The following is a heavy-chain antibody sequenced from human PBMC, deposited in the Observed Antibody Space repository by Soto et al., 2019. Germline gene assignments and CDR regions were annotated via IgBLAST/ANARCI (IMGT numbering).Heavy chain of an antibody. V-gene: IGHV3-49*03. D-gene: IGHD3-3*01. J-gene: IGHJ4*02. CDR2: IRSKAYGGTT. Sequence: PGGPLRLSSTASVFTSGDDAMSWFRQAPGKGLEGVGFIRSKAYGGTTEYAASVKGRFTISRDDSKSIAYLQMNSLKTEDTAVYYCTREIFGVVIPSAVDYWGQGTLVTVSS. CDR1: VFTSGDDA. CDR3: TREIFGVVIPSAVDY.